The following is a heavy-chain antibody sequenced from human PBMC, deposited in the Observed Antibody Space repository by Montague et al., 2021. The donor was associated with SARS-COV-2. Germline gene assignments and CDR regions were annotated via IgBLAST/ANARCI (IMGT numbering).Heavy chain of an antibody. V-gene: IGHV4-59*11. Sequence: SETLSLTCSVSGGSISGHYWSWIRQPPGKGLEWIGNFDHSGDTKYNPSLKSRATISVDTSKNHFALRLSSVTAADTAVYYCAREFRIELWRTNWCFGLWGRGTLVTVSS. CDR2: FDHSGDT. CDR3: AREFRIELWRTNWCFGL. CDR1: GGSISGHY. J-gene: IGHJ2*01. D-gene: IGHD3-16*01.